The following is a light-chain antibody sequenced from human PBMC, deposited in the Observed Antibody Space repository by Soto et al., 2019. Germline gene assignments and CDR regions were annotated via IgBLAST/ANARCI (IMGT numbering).Light chain of an antibody. CDR3: QQYENLP. V-gene: IGKV1-33*01. CDR2: DAS. Sequence: DIQMTQSPSSLSASVGDRVTITCQASQDISNYLNWYQQKPGKAPKLLIYDASNLETGVPSRFSGSGSGTDFTFTISSLQPEDIATYYCQQYENLPFGPGTKVDIK. CDR1: QDISNY. J-gene: IGKJ3*01.